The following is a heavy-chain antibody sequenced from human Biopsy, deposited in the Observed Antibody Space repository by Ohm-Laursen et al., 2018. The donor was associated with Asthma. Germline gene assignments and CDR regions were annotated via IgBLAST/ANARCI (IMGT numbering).Heavy chain of an antibody. CDR3: ARDAWELQKPYAYYFDY. V-gene: IGHV3-7*01. CDR2: INQYGSEE. D-gene: IGHD1-26*01. CDR1: AFTFSTYW. Sequence: GSLRLSCAASAFTFSTYWMTWVRQAPGKGLQWVATINQYGSEESYVDSVKGRFTISRDNSKNTLYLQMNSLRAEDTAVYYCARDAWELQKPYAYYFDYWGQGTLVTVSS. J-gene: IGHJ4*02.